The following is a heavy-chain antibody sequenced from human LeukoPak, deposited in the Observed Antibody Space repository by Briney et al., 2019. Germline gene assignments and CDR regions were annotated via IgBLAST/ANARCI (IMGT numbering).Heavy chain of an antibody. J-gene: IGHJ5*02. CDR1: GFTFSSYW. V-gene: IGHV3-74*01. Sequence: GGSLRLSCAASGFTFSSYWMHWIRHAPGKGLVWVSRIKRDGSSPAYADSVKGRFTISRDNAKNTLYLQMSSLRAEDTAVYHCAKYAHGSGTSFDPWGQGTLVTVSS. CDR2: IKRDGSSP. D-gene: IGHD3-10*01. CDR3: AKYAHGSGTSFDP.